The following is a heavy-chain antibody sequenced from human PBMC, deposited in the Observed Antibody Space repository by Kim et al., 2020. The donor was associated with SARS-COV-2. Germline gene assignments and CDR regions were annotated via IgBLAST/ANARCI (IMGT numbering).Heavy chain of an antibody. CDR3: ARVATIPYYYDSSGSPLNGYFDY. CDR2: IYPGDSDT. Sequence: GESLKISCKGSGYSFTSYWIGWVRQMPGKGLEWMGIIYPGDSDTRYSPSFQGQVTISADKSISTAYLQWSSLKASDTAIYYCARVATIPYYYDSSGSPLNGYFDYWGQGTLVTVSS. V-gene: IGHV5-51*01. J-gene: IGHJ4*02. D-gene: IGHD3-22*01. CDR1: GYSFTSYW.